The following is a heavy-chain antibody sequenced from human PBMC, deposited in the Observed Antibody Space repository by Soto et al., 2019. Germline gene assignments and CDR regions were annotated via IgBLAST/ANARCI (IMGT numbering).Heavy chain of an antibody. Sequence: QVQLQESGPGLVKPSQTLSLTCTVSGGSISSGDYYWSWIRQPPGKGLEWIGYIYYSGSTYYNPSLKTRVNISVDTSKNQFSLKLSSVTAADTAVYYCARDSSPQDYGSGSYRHKDDAFDIWGQGTMVTVSS. V-gene: IGHV4-30-4*01. CDR1: GGSISSGDYY. D-gene: IGHD3-10*01. J-gene: IGHJ3*02. CDR3: ARDSSPQDYGSGSYRHKDDAFDI. CDR2: IYYSGST.